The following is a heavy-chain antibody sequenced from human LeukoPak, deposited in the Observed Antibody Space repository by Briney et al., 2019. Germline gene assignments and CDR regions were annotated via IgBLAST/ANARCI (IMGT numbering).Heavy chain of an antibody. V-gene: IGHV3-21*01. J-gene: IGHJ4*02. CDR3: ASKLSIAAADLYFDY. CDR1: GFTFSSYA. D-gene: IGHD6-13*01. CDR2: ISSSSSYI. Sequence: GGSLRLSCAASGFTFSSYAMSWVRQAPGKGLEWVSSISSSSSYIYYADSVKGRFTISRDNAKNSLYLQMNSLSAEDTAVYYCASKLSIAAADLYFDYWGQGILVTVSS.